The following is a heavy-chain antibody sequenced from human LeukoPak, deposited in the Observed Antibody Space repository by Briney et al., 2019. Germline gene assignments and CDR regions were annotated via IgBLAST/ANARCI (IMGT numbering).Heavy chain of an antibody. CDR1: GGSFSGYY. Sequence: SETLSLTCAVYGGSFSGYYWSWIRQPPGKGLEWIGEINHSGSTNYNPSLKSRVTISVDTSKNQFSLKLSSVTAADTAVYYCARHKNTAMVRDAFDIWGQGTMVTVSS. CDR2: INHSGST. J-gene: IGHJ3*02. CDR3: ARHKNTAMVRDAFDI. V-gene: IGHV4-34*01. D-gene: IGHD5-18*01.